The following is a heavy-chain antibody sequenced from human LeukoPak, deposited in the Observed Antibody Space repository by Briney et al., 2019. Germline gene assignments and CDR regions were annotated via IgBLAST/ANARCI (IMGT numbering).Heavy chain of an antibody. V-gene: IGHV3-23*01. CDR2: MSGSGGST. J-gene: IGHJ5*02. D-gene: IGHD6-13*01. CDR1: GFTFSSYA. CDR3: AKVDSSSWFDP. Sequence: PGGSLRLSCEASGFTFSSYAMSWVRQAPGKGLEWVSGMSGSGGSTQYADSVKGRYTIYRDNTKNTLYLQMNSLRAEDTAVYYCAKVDSSSWFDPWGQGTLVTVSS.